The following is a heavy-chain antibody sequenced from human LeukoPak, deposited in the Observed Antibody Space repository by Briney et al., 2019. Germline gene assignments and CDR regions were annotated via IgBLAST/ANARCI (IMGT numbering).Heavy chain of an antibody. J-gene: IGHJ4*02. V-gene: IGHV3-9*01. CDR2: ISWNSGSI. D-gene: IGHD4-17*01. CDR1: GFTFDDYA. CDR3: AKGLWGDYLGLTY. Sequence: GGSLRLSCAASGFTFDDYAMHWVRQAPGKGLEWVSGISWNSGSIGYADSVKGRFTISRDNAKNSLYLQMNSLRPEDTALYYCAKGLWGDYLGLTYWGQGTLVTVSS.